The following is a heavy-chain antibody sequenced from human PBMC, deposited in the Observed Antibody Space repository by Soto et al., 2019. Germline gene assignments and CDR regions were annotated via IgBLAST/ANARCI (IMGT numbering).Heavy chain of an antibody. V-gene: IGHV4-38-2*02. Sequence: SETLSLTCIVSGYSIRSGYYWGWVRQAPGKGLEWLGSVYHNGIMFHNPSFQSRVTISVDTSKNQFSLNLRSVTAADTAVYYCAVLWFGELAFNYWGHGIMVTVS. CDR2: VYHNGIM. CDR1: GYSIRSGYY. J-gene: IGHJ4*01. CDR3: AVLWFGELAFNY. D-gene: IGHD3-10*01.